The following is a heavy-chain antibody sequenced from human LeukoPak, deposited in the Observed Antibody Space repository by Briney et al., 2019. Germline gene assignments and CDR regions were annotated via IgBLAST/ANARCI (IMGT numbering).Heavy chain of an antibody. CDR2: ISSDGSNK. CDR1: GFTFSSYE. CDR3: ARVNFAAAAMDV. J-gene: IGHJ6*04. V-gene: IGHV3-30*04. D-gene: IGHD6-13*01. Sequence: GGSLRFSCAASGFTFSSYEMNWVRQAPGKGLEWVAVISSDGSNKYYEDSVKGRFTFSRDNSKNSLYLQMTSLRAEDTAVYYCARVNFAAAAMDVWGKGTTVTVSS.